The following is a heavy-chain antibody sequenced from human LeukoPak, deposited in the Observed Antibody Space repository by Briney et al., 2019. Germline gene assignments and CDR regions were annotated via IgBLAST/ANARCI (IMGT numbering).Heavy chain of an antibody. CDR1: GFTFNSYA. CDR3: AKVARSTLLYYFDY. J-gene: IGHJ4*02. V-gene: IGHV3-23*01. CDR2: ISGSGGST. Sequence: GGSLRLSCAASGFTFNSYAMSWVRQAPGKGLEWVSGISGSGGSTYYADAVKGRFTISRDNSKNTLYLQMNSLRAEDTAVYYCAKVARSTLLYYFDYWGQGTLVTVSS.